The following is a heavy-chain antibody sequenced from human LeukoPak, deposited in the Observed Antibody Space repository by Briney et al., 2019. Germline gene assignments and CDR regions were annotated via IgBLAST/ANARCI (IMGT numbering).Heavy chain of an antibody. V-gene: IGHV3-23*01. CDR1: GFTFSSYA. J-gene: IGHJ4*02. CDR3: AKARHYDYVWGSYRPDAFDY. CDR2: ISGSGGST. Sequence: GGSLRLSCAASGFTFSSYAMSWVRQAPGKGLEWVSAISGSGGSTYYADSVKGRFTISRDNSKNTLYLQMNSLRAEDTVVYYCAKARHYDYVWGSYRPDAFDYWGQGTLVTVSS. D-gene: IGHD3-16*02.